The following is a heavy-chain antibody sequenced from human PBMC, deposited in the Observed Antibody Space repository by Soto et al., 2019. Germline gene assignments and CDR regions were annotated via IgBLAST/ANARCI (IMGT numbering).Heavy chain of an antibody. V-gene: IGHV3-30*18. D-gene: IGHD1-26*01. CDR2: ISYDGSNK. Sequence: GGSLRLSCAASGFTFSSYGMHWFRQAPGKGLEWVAVISYDGSNKYYADSVKGRFTISRGNSKNTLYLQMNSLRAEDTAVYYCAKEGGGSYYGSLGYYYYGMDVWGQGTTVTVSS. J-gene: IGHJ6*02. CDR1: GFTFSSYG. CDR3: AKEGGGSYYGSLGYYYYGMDV.